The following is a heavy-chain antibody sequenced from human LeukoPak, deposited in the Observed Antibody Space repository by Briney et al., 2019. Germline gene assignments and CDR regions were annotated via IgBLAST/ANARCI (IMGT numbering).Heavy chain of an antibody. D-gene: IGHD2-15*01. CDR2: ISYDGSNK. CDR1: GFTFSSYG. V-gene: IGHV3-30*18. CDR3: AKPPYCSGGSCYSVGYFDL. Sequence: PGGSLRLSCAASGFTFSSYGMHWVRQAPGEGLEWVAVISYDGSNKYYADSVKGRFTISRDNSKNTLYLQMNSLRAEDTAVYYCAKPPYCSGGSCYSVGYFDLWGRGTLVTVSS. J-gene: IGHJ2*01.